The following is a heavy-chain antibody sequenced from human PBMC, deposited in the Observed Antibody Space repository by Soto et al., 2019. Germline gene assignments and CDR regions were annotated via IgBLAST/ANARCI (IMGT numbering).Heavy chain of an antibody. V-gene: IGHV1-18*01. D-gene: IGHD2-21*01. CDR3: ARVTGLGDNYYYGMDV. CDR1: GYTFTSYA. CDR2: ISAYNGNT. Sequence: GASVKVSCKASGYTFTSYAMHWVRQAPGQRLEWMGWISAYNGNTNYAQKLQGRVTMTTDTSTSTAYMELRSLRSDDTAVYYCARVTGLGDNYYYGMDVWGQGTTVTVSS. J-gene: IGHJ6*02.